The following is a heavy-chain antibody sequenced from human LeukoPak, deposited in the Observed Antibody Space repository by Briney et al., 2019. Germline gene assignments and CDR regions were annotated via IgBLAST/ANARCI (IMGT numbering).Heavy chain of an antibody. J-gene: IGHJ4*02. V-gene: IGHV4-39*01. Sequence: PSETLSLTCTASGGRISSSSYYWGWIRQPPGKGLEWIGSIYYSGSTYYNPSLKSRVTISVDTSKNQFSLKLSSVTAADTAVYYCARQLGYCSSTRCSNYFDYWGQGTLVTVSS. CDR1: GGRISSSSYY. CDR2: IYYSGST. D-gene: IGHD2-2*01. CDR3: ARQLGYCSSTRCSNYFDY.